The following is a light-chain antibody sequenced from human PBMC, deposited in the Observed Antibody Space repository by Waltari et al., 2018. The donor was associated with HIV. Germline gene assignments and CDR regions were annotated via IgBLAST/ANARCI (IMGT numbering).Light chain of an antibody. Sequence: EIVMTQSPAILSVSPGAGATLSCRASQSVKRNLAWYQQKPGQAPRLLIHGASTRGTGVPARFSGSGSETEFTLTITGLQSEDFAIYHCQQYNNWPGTFGQGTKVEIK. CDR2: GAS. J-gene: IGKJ1*01. V-gene: IGKV3-15*01. CDR1: QSVKRN. CDR3: QQYNNWPGT.